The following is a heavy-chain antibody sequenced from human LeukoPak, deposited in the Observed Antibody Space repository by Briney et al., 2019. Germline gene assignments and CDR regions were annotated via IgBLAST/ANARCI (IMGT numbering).Heavy chain of an antibody. CDR3: AKSGGYGLIDY. CDR1: GASIRGNGYY. V-gene: IGHV4-39*01. Sequence: SENLSLTCTVSGASIRGNGYYWGWIRQPPGKGLEWIGNIYDSGSTYYNASLQSRVTISIDTSKNQFSLRLSSVTAADTAMYYCAKSGGYGLIDYWGQGTLVTVSS. J-gene: IGHJ4*02. D-gene: IGHD1-26*01. CDR2: IYDSGST.